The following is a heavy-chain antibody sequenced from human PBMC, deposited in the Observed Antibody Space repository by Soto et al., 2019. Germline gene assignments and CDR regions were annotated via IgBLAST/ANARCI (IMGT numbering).Heavy chain of an antibody. V-gene: IGHV3-23*01. D-gene: IGHD6-13*01. Sequence: PGGSLRLSCAASGFTFSSYAMSWVRQAPGKGLEWVSAISGSGGSTYYADSVKGRFTISXXXXXXTXYXQXXXLRAEDTAVYYCASDSSAFDIWGQGTMVTVSS. CDR3: ASDSSAFDI. J-gene: IGHJ3*02. CDR2: ISGSGGST. CDR1: GFTFSSYA.